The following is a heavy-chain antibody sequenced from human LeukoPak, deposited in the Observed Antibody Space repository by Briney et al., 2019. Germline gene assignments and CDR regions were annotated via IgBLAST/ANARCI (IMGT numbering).Heavy chain of an antibody. CDR2: ISAYNGNT. J-gene: IGHJ4*02. CDR3: ARAGYYDILTGYQVPSYYFDY. D-gene: IGHD3-9*01. CDR1: GYTFTSYG. V-gene: IGHV1-18*01. Sequence: ASVKVSCKASGYTFTSYGISWVRQAPGQGLEWMGWISAYNGNTNYAQKLQGRVTMTTDTSTSTAYMELRSLRSDDTAVYYCARAGYYDILTGYQVPSYYFDYWGQGTLVTVSS.